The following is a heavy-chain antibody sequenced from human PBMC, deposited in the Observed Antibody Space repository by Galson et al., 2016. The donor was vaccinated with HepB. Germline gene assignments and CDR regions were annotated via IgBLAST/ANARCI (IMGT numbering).Heavy chain of an antibody. Sequence: SVKVSCKASGYTFSNYGISWVRQAPGQGLEWMGWISTYNGNTKYAQNLQGRVIRATDTSTSTAYLEVTSLRYDDTAVYYCARAHGIKRIIVFRNDAFDMWGQGTMVTVSS. J-gene: IGHJ3*02. CDR3: ARAHGIKRIIVFRNDAFDM. D-gene: IGHD2/OR15-2a*01. CDR1: GYTFSNYG. V-gene: IGHV1-18*01. CDR2: ISTYNGNT.